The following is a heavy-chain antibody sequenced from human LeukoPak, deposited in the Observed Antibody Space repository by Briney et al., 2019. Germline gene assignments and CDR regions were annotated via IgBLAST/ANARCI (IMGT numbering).Heavy chain of an antibody. D-gene: IGHD3-10*01. CDR3: ARGKYSPPGVTAREPLDY. V-gene: IGHV3-23*01. Sequence: GGSLRLSCAASGFTFSSYSMNWVRQAPGRGLEWVSGISGSGNSKSYADSVKGRFTISRDNSKNTLYLQMGSLRAEDMAVYYCARGKYSPPGVTAREPLDYWGQGTLVTVSS. CDR1: GFTFSSYS. J-gene: IGHJ4*02. CDR2: ISGSGNSK.